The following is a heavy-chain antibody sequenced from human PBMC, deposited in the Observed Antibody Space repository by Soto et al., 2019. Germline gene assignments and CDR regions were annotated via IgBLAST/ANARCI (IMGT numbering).Heavy chain of an antibody. CDR2: IGGSGGTA. V-gene: IGHV3-23*01. D-gene: IGHD6-19*01. Sequence: GGSLRLSCAASGFTFSNFAIGWVRQAPGKGLEWVSAIGGSGGTAYYADSVKGRFTFSRDNSKNTLYLQMNSLRAEDTAVYYCAKTAEAVAGTVYGYWGQGTLVTVSS. CDR1: GFTFSNFA. J-gene: IGHJ4*02. CDR3: AKTAEAVAGTVYGY.